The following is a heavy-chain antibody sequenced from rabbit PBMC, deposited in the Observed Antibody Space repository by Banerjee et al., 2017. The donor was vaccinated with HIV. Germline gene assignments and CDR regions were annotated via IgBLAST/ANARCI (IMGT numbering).Heavy chain of an antibody. J-gene: IGHJ4*01. CDR2: IYTGDGAT. CDR3: ARDYAGYNYATDL. V-gene: IGHV1S43*01. D-gene: IGHD6-1*01. Sequence: QQQLEESGGGLVKPGGTLTLTCKASGIDFSNHYYMCWVRQAPGKGLEWIACIYTGDGATYYASWARGRFTISKTSTTVDLKVTSLTAADTATYFCARDYAGYNYATDLWGQGTLVTVS. CDR1: GIDFSNHYY.